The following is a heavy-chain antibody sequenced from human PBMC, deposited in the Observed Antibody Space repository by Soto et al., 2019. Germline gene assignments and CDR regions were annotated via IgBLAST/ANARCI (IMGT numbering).Heavy chain of an antibody. V-gene: IGHV1-18*01. CDR2: ISAYNGNT. D-gene: IGHD2-2*01. J-gene: IGHJ4*02. CDR1: GYTFTSYA. Sequence: QVQLVQSGAEVKKPGASVKVSCKASGYTFTSYAISWVRQAPGQGLEWMGWISAYNGNTNYAQKFQGRVTMTTDTSTSTAXMELXXXXXXXXXXXYCARDAPPADYWGQGTLVTVSS. CDR3: ARDAPPADY.